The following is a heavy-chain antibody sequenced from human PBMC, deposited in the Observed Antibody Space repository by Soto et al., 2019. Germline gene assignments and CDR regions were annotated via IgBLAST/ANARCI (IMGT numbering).Heavy chain of an antibody. D-gene: IGHD5-18*01. CDR1: GFTFSSYG. Sequence: PGGSLRHSCAASGFTFSSYGMHLVRQAPGKGLEWVAVIWYDGSNKYYGDSVKGRFTISRDNSKNTLYLQMNSLRAEDTAVYYGSRVAAMVTGPFDDWGQGTLVTVSS. V-gene: IGHV3-33*01. J-gene: IGHJ4*02. CDR2: IWYDGSNK. CDR3: SRVAAMVTGPFDD.